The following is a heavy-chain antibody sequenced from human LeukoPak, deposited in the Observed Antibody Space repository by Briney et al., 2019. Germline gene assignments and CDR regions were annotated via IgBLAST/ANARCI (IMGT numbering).Heavy chain of an antibody. J-gene: IGHJ4*02. Sequence: ASVKVSCKASGYTFTSYGISWVRQAPGQGLEWMGWISAYNGNTNYAQKLQGRVTMTTDTSTSTAYMELRSLRSDDTAVYYCARVLRYFDWLWVFDYWGQGTLVTVSS. V-gene: IGHV1-18*01. D-gene: IGHD3-9*01. CDR2: ISAYNGNT. CDR3: ARVLRYFDWLWVFDY. CDR1: GYTFTSYG.